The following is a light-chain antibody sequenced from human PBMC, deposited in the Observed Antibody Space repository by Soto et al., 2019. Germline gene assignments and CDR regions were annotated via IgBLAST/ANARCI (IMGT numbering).Light chain of an antibody. J-gene: IGKJ2*01. CDR1: ESVRHY. Sequence: EIVLTQSPATRSLSPGERATLSCRASESVRHYVAWYQQKPGQAPRLLIYDASTRSTGIPAMFSGSGSGTDYTLSISILEADVVAVYYCQHRDNWSYIFGQGTKLEMK. V-gene: IGKV3-11*01. CDR3: QHRDNWSYI. CDR2: DAS.